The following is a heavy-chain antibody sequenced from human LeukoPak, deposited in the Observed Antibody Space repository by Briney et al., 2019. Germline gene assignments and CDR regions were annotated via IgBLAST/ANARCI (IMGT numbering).Heavy chain of an antibody. D-gene: IGHD2-15*01. CDR1: GYTFTTLD. V-gene: IGHV1-8*03. Sequence: ASVKASCKASGYTFTTLDINWVRQATGQGLEWMGWINPKSGYTGYAQKFQGRVTITRDTSISTAYMELSSLRSEDTAMYYCARVDGSPDYWGQGTLVTVSS. J-gene: IGHJ4*02. CDR3: ARVDGSPDY. CDR2: INPKSGYT.